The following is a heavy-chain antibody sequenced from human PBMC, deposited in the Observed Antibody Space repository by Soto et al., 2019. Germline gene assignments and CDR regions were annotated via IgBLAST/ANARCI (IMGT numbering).Heavy chain of an antibody. V-gene: IGHV3-72*01. Sequence: GGSLRLSCAASGFTFSDHYMDWVRQAPGKGLEWVGRTRNKANSYTTEYAASVKGRFTISRDDSKNSLYLQMNSLKTEDTAVYYCARGGVGFGVVTHTPGYFDYWGQGTLVTVSS. J-gene: IGHJ4*02. D-gene: IGHD3-3*01. CDR1: GFTFSDHY. CDR2: TRNKANSYTT. CDR3: ARGGVGFGVVTHTPGYFDY.